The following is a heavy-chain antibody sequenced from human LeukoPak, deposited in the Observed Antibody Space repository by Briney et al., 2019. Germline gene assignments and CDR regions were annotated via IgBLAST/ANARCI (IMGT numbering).Heavy chain of an antibody. CDR3: ARGRTKARFIVLMVYAIYFDY. CDR2: IYYSGST. Sequence: PSQTLSLTCTVSGGSISSGDYYWSWIRQPPGKGLEWIGYIYYSGSTNYNPSLKSRVTISVDTSKNQFSLKLSSVTAADTAVYYCARGRTKARFIVLMVYAIYFDYWGQGTLVTVSS. J-gene: IGHJ4*02. V-gene: IGHV4-30-4*01. D-gene: IGHD2-8*01. CDR1: GGSISSGDYY.